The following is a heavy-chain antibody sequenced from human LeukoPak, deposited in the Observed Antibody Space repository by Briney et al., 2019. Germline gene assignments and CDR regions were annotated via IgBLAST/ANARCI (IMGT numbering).Heavy chain of an antibody. CDR3: VKDMSHTGYGYGPLEY. J-gene: IGHJ4*02. V-gene: IGHV3-64D*06. D-gene: IGHD5-18*01. CDR1: GFTFSSSA. Sequence: PGGSLRLSCSATGFTFSSSAIHWDRQAPGKGLEYVAIISSNGDVTYYVDPVRDRFTISRDNSKNTLYLQMRSLRVEDTAVYYCVKDMSHTGYGYGPLEYWGQGTLVTVPS. CDR2: ISSNGDVT.